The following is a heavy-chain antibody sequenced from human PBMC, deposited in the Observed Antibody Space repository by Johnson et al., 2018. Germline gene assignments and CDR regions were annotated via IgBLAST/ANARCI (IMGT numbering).Heavy chain of an antibody. V-gene: IGHV3-21*01. D-gene: IGHD3-10*01. CDR3: SRGTGGYYGMDV. CDR1: GFNFSDYP. Sequence: VQLVQSGGGLVKPGGSLRLSCAASGFNFSDYPMNWVRQAPGKGLEYLSSISSDSTYLFYAVSLKGRFTISRDNPRNSLVLQMDTLAGEDTGVYYCSRGTGGYYGMDVWGQGTTVTVYS. CDR2: ISSDSTYL. J-gene: IGHJ6*02.